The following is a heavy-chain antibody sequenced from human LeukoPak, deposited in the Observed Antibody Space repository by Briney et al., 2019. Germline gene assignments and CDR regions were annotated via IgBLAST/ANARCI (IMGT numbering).Heavy chain of an antibody. Sequence: GGSLRLSCAASGFTFLRHGMTWFRQAPGKGLEWVSGISASGGATYYADSVKGRFTISRDNAKNTLYLQMDGLRADDTAVYYCARGASARQDFWGQGTLVTVSS. V-gene: IGHV3-23*01. CDR3: ARGASARQDF. CDR2: ISASGGAT. CDR1: GFTFLRHG. J-gene: IGHJ4*02. D-gene: IGHD2-2*01.